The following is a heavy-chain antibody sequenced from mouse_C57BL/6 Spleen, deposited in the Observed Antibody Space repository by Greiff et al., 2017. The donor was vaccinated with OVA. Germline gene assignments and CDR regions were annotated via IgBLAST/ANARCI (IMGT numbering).Heavy chain of an antibody. V-gene: IGHV2-3*01. CDR3: AKSYDYLYYVDY. CDR2: IWGDGST. D-gene: IGHD2-4*01. J-gene: IGHJ2*01. CDR1: GFSFTSYG. Sequence: QVQLQQSGPGLVAPSQSLSITCTVSGFSFTSYGLRWVRQPPGKGLEWLGVIWGDGSTNYHSALISRLSISKDTSKSQVFLKLNSLQTDDTATYDCAKSYDYLYYVDYWGQGTTLTVSS.